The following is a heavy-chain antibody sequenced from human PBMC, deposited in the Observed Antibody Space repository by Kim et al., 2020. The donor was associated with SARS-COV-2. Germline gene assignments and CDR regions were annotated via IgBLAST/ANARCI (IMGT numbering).Heavy chain of an antibody. D-gene: IGHD4-4*01. Sequence: AQKFQGRVTMTRNTSISTAYMELSSLRSEDTAVYYCARATANYYYYYMDVWGKGTTVTVSS. CDR3: ARATANYYYYYMDV. J-gene: IGHJ6*03. V-gene: IGHV1-8*01.